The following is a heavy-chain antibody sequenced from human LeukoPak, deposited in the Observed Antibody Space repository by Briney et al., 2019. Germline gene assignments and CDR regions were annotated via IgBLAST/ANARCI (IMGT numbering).Heavy chain of an antibody. Sequence: PSETLSLTCTVSGGSISSGGYSWSWIRQHPGKGLEWIGYIYYSGSTYYNPSLKSRVTISVDTSKNQFSLKLSSVTAADTAVYYCARTRGTTVTFDYWGQGTLVTVSS. CDR2: IYYSGST. D-gene: IGHD4-17*01. CDR1: GGSISSGGYS. V-gene: IGHV4-31*03. CDR3: ARTRGTTVTFDY. J-gene: IGHJ4*02.